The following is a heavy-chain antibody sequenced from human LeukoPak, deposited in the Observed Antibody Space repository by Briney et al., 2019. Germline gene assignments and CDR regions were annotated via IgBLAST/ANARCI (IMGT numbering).Heavy chain of an antibody. CDR3: ARGCSNGVCYPRDY. V-gene: IGHV1-18*01. CDR1: GYTLSEYG. Sequence: ASVRVSCKTSGYTLSEYGISWVRQAPGQGLEWVGWITTYNGEKIYSQRFQGRVTMTTDTSSGTYYMELRNLRSDDTAIYYCARGCSNGVCYPRDYWGQGTQVVVST. D-gene: IGHD2-8*01. CDR2: ITTYNGEK. J-gene: IGHJ4*02.